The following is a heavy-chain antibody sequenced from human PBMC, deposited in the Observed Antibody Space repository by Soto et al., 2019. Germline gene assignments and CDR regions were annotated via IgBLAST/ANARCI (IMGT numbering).Heavy chain of an antibody. Sequence: QVQLQQSGPGLVKPSQTLSLTCAISGDSVSSNSAAWNWIRQSPSRGLEWLGRTYYRSKWYNDYAVSVKSRITINPDTSKNQFSLQLNSVTPEDTAVYYCARDPRRITGTLFRAFDIWGQGTMVTVSS. V-gene: IGHV6-1*01. CDR3: ARDPRRITGTLFRAFDI. D-gene: IGHD1-20*01. CDR2: TYYRSKWYN. J-gene: IGHJ3*02. CDR1: GDSVSSNSAA.